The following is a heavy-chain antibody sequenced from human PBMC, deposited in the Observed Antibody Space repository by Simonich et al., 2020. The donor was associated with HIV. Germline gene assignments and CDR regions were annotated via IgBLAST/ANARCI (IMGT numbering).Heavy chain of an antibody. CDR2: INHSGNT. Sequence: QVQLQQWGAGLLKPSETLSLTCAVYGGSFSGHYWNWIRQPPGKGLEWIGEINHSGNTNYNPSLKSRVTISVDTSKNKFSLRLSSVTTADTAVYYCARRDGSHWGQGTLVIVSS. V-gene: IGHV4-34*02. D-gene: IGHD6-25*01. CDR3: ARRDGSH. CDR1: GGSFSGHY. J-gene: IGHJ4*02.